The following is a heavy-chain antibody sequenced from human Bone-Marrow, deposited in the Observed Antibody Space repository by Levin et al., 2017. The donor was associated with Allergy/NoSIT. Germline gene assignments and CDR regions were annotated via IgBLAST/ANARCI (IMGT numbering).Heavy chain of an antibody. V-gene: IGHV4-61*08. Sequence: SQTLSLTCSVPGGSVTSGDYYWSWIRQPPGKGLEWIGFIHSSGSPNYIPSLKSRVTMSHDTPKNQLSLSLTSVTAADTAIDDGARVSAAGGTRLFDYWGQGTLVTVSS. CDR3: ARVSAAGGTRLFDY. CDR1: GGSVTSGDYY. J-gene: IGHJ4*02. CDR2: IHSSGSP. D-gene: IGHD6-13*01.